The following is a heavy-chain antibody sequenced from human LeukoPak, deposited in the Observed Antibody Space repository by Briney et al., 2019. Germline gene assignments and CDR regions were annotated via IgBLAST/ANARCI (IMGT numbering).Heavy chain of an antibody. V-gene: IGHV4-38-2*02. Sequence: PSETLSLTCTVSGYSISSGYYWGWIRQPPGKGLEWIGEIYHSGSTNYNPSLKSRVTISVDKSKNQFSLKLSSVTAADTAVYYCARSGYSYGYVVFDYWGQGTLVTVSS. CDR2: IYHSGST. J-gene: IGHJ4*02. CDR1: GYSISSGYY. CDR3: ARSGYSYGYVVFDY. D-gene: IGHD5-18*01.